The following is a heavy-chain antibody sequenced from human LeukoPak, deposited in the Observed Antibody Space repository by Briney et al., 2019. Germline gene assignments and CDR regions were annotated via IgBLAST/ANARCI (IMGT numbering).Heavy chain of an antibody. J-gene: IGHJ4*02. CDR2: ISSSGSTI. CDR3: ARDLSRYSYGYGY. D-gene: IGHD5-18*01. V-gene: IGHV3-11*04. Sequence: GGSLRLSCAASGFTFIDYYMSWIRHAPGKGLGWVSYISSSGSTIYYADSVKSPFTISRDNAKNSLYLQMNSLRAEDTAVYYCARDLSRYSYGYGYWGQGTLVTVSS. CDR1: GFTFIDYY.